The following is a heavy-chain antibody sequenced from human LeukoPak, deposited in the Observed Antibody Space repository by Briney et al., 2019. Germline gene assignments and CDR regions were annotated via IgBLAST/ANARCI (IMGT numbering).Heavy chain of an antibody. Sequence: SETLSLTCTVSGGSISSYYWSWIRQPPGKGLEWIGYIYYSGSTNYNPSLKSRVTISVDTSKNQFSLKLSSVTAADTAVYYCARAVPADWFDPWGQGTLVTVSS. CDR1: GGSISSYY. CDR2: IYYSGST. D-gene: IGHD2-2*01. CDR3: ARAVPADWFDP. V-gene: IGHV4-59*01. J-gene: IGHJ5*02.